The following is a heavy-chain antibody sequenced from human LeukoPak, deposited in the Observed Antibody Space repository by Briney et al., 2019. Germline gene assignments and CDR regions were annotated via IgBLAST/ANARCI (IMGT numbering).Heavy chain of an antibody. CDR2: IKNEADGGTT. CDR3: TTSRVGY. Sequence: GGSLRLSCAASGFTFSNAWMSWVRQAPGKGLEWVARIKNEADGGTTDYAAPVKDRFTISRDDSKNTLYLQMNNLKTEDTAVYYCTTSRVGYWGQGTLVTVSS. CDR1: GFTFSNAW. V-gene: IGHV3-15*01. J-gene: IGHJ4*02.